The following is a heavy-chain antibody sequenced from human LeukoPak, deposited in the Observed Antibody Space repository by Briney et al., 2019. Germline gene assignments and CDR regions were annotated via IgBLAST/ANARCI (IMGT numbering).Heavy chain of an antibody. CDR1: GFTFNSYA. CDR3: AKGTTGYLFTIDY. J-gene: IGHJ4*02. Sequence: GGSLRLSCAASGFTFNSYAMSWVRQAPGKGLEWVSAISGSGGSTYYADSVKGRFTISRDNSKNTLYLQMNSLRAEDTAVYYCAKGTTGYLFTIDYWGQGTLVTVSS. CDR2: ISGSGGST. V-gene: IGHV3-23*01. D-gene: IGHD3-9*01.